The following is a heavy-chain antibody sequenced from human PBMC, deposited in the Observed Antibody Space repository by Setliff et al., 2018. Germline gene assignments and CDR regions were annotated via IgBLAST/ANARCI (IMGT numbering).Heavy chain of an antibody. Sequence: GGSLRLSCAASGFTFSDYYMSWIRQAPGKGLEWVSYITNSGGTIYYADSVKGRFTISRDNAKNSLFLQMNSLRAEDTALYYCAKFVGYSYGYDYWGRGTLVTVSS. V-gene: IGHV3-11*04. J-gene: IGHJ4*02. CDR3: AKFVGYSYGYDY. CDR1: GFTFSDYY. D-gene: IGHD5-18*01. CDR2: ITNSGGTI.